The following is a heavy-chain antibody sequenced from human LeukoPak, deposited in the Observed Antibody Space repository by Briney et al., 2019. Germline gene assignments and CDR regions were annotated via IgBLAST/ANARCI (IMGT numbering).Heavy chain of an antibody. D-gene: IGHD6-13*01. CDR2: IYTSGST. Sequence: KPSETLSLTCTVSGGSISSYYWSWIRQPAGKELEWIGRIYTSGSTNYNPSLKSRVTISVDKSKNQFSLKLSSVTAADTAVYYCARGAWYSSSWYEYFQHWGQGTLVTVSS. V-gene: IGHV4-4*07. J-gene: IGHJ1*01. CDR1: GGSISSYY. CDR3: ARGAWYSSSWYEYFQH.